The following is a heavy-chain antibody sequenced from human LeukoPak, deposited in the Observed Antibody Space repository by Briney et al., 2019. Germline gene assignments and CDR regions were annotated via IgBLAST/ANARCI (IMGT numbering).Heavy chain of an antibody. J-gene: IGHJ4*02. V-gene: IGHV2-5*01. CDR1: GFSLSTSGVG. CDR2: IYWNDDK. Sequence: SGPTLVNPTQTLTLTCTFSGFSLSTSGVGVGWIRQPPGKALEWLALIYWNDDKRYSPSLKSRLTITKDTSKNQVVLTMTNMDPVDTATYYCAHRRKSGPALHTTETTLFDYWGQGTLVTVSS. CDR3: AHRRKSGPALHTTETTLFDY. D-gene: IGHD1-1*01.